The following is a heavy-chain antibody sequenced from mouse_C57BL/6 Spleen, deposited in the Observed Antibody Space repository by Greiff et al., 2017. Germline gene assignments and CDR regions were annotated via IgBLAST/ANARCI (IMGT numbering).Heavy chain of an antibody. CDR1: GYSITSGYD. CDR3: ARRIYYYGSGYFDV. V-gene: IGHV3-1*01. Sequence: EVKLMESGPGMVKPSQSLSLTCTVTGYSITSGYDWHWIRHFPGNKLEWMGYISYSGSTNYNPSLKSRISITHDTSKNHFFLKLNSVTTEDTATYYCARRIYYYGSGYFDVWGTGTTVTVSS. D-gene: IGHD1-1*01. CDR2: ISYSGST. J-gene: IGHJ1*03.